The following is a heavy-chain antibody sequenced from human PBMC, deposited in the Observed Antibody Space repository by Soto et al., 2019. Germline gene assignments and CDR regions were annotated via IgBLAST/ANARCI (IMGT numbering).Heavy chain of an antibody. CDR3: ARSNTNDYDILTGYYAGGGEHLHACDI. CDR2: IIPILGIA. D-gene: IGHD3-9*01. CDR1: GGTFSSYT. J-gene: IGHJ3*02. Sequence: QVQLVQSGAEVKKPGSSVKVSCKASGGTFSSYTISWVRQAPGQGLEWMGRIIPILGIANYEQKFQARVTMTADKATSIAYIELSSLRSEVTAVYYGARSNTNDYDILTGYYAGGGEHLHACDIWGQGTMVTVSS. V-gene: IGHV1-69*02.